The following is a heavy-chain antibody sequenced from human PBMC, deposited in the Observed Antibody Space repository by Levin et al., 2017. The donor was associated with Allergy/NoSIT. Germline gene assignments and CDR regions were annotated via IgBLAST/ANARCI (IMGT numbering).Heavy chain of an antibody. CDR1: GFTFDDYA. Sequence: PGGSLRLSCAASGFTFDDYAMHWVRQAPGKGLEWVSGISWNSGSIGYADSVKGRFTISRDNAKNSLYLQMNSLRAEDTALYYCAKVGYSSGWYFDYWGQGTLVTVSS. CDR2: ISWNSGSI. J-gene: IGHJ4*02. CDR3: AKVGYSSGWYFDY. V-gene: IGHV3-9*01. D-gene: IGHD6-19*01.